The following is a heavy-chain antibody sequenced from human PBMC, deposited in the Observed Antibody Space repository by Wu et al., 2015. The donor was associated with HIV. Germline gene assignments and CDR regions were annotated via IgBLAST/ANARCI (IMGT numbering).Heavy chain of an antibody. CDR1: GYTFTSYG. V-gene: IGHV1-18*01. J-gene: IGHJ4*02. D-gene: IGHD6-13*01. Sequence: QVQLVQSGAEVKKPGASVKVSCKASGYTFTSYGISWVRQAPGQGLEWMGWISAYNGNTNYAQKLQGRVTMTTDTSTSTAYMELRSLRSDDTAVYYCASGGRGYSSSWYPFQFDYWGQGTLVTVSS. CDR3: ASGGRGYSSSWYPFQFDY. CDR2: ISAYNGNT.